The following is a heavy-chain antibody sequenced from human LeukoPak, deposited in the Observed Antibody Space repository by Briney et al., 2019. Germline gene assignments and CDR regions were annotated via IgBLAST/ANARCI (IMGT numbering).Heavy chain of an antibody. Sequence: SGTLSLTCTVSGGSLSSYYWSWIRQPPGKGLEWIGYIYYSGSTDYNPSLKSRVTISVDTSKNQFSLKLSSVTAADTAVYYCARDSYYYYNAFDIWGQGTMVTVSS. J-gene: IGHJ3*02. CDR2: IYYSGST. D-gene: IGHD3-10*01. CDR1: GGSLSSYY. V-gene: IGHV4-59*01. CDR3: ARDSYYYYNAFDI.